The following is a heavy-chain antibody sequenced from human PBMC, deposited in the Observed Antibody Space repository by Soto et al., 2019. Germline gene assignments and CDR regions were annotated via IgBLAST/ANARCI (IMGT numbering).Heavy chain of an antibody. CDR2: IYYDESDK. CDR1: GFYLSSSG. J-gene: IGHJ4*02. CDR3: ARSRDGYNHGLNS. V-gene: IGHV3-33*01. Sequence: VQLVESGGGVIQPGRSLRLSCAASGFYLSSSGMHWVRQAPGKGLEWVAVIYYDESDKVYSDSVRGRFTVSKDDSKNTLYLQMTRLRAADTAMYFCARSRDGYNHGLNSWGQGTLVTVPS. D-gene: IGHD5-12*01.